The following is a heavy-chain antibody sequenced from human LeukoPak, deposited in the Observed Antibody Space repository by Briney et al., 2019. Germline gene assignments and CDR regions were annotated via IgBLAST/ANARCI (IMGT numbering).Heavy chain of an antibody. CDR3: ARAGYSSSRSGMDV. Sequence: GSLRLSCAASGFTFSSYWMSWVRQAPGKGLEWVANIKQDGSEKYYVDSVKGRFTISRDNAKNSLYLQMNSLRAEDTAVYYCARAGYSSSRSGMDVWGKGTTVTVSS. D-gene: IGHD6-13*01. CDR2: IKQDGSEK. V-gene: IGHV3-7*01. J-gene: IGHJ6*03. CDR1: GFTFSSYW.